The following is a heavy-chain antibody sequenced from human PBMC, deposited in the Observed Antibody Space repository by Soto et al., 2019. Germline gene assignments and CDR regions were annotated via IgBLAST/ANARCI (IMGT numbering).Heavy chain of an antibody. CDR2: IYYSGST. CDR3: ARARKGSGSDYYYHYGMDV. CDR1: GGSISSGGYY. D-gene: IGHD3-3*01. V-gene: IGHV4-31*03. J-gene: IGHJ6*04. Sequence: SETLSLTCTVSGGSISSGGYYWSWIRQHPGKGLEWIGYIYYSGSTYYNPSLKSRVTISVHTSKNQFSLKLSSVTAADTAVYYCARARKGSGSDYYYHYGMDVWGKGTTVTVSS.